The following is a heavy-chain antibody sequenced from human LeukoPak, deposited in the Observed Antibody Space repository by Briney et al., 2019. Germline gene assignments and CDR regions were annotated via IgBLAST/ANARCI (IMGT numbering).Heavy chain of an antibody. CDR2: ISSSSSYI. D-gene: IGHD1-26*01. Sequence: GGSLRLSCAASGFTFNRHGMNWVRQAPGKGLEWVSSISSSSSYIYYADSVKGRFTISRDNAKNSLYLQMNSLRAEDTAVYYCAIGLVGATPAIWGQGTMVTVSS. CDR3: AIGLVGATPAI. J-gene: IGHJ3*02. V-gene: IGHV3-21*01. CDR1: GFTFNRHG.